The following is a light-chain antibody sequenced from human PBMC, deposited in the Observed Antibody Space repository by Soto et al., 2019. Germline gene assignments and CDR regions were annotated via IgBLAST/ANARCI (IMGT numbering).Light chain of an antibody. CDR2: QDS. CDR1: KLGDKY. V-gene: IGLV3-1*01. Sequence: SSELTQPPSGSVSPGQTASITCSGDKLGDKYACWYQQKPGQSPVLVIYQDSKRPSGIPERFSGSNSGNTATLTISGTQAMDEADYYCQAWDSSTAVFGGGTQLTVL. CDR3: QAWDSSTAV. J-gene: IGLJ2*01.